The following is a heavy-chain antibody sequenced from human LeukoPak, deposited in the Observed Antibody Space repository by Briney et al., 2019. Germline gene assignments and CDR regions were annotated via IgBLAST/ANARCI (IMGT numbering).Heavy chain of an antibody. J-gene: IGHJ4*02. CDR1: GGSISSGDYY. Sequence: SQTLSLTCTVSGGSISSGDYYWSWIRQPPGKGLEWIGYIYYSGSTYYNPSLKSRVAISVDTSKNQFSLKLSSVTAADTAVYHCARDSSGYQGFDYWGQGTLVTVSS. V-gene: IGHV4-30-4*01. CDR2: IYYSGST. CDR3: ARDSSGYQGFDY. D-gene: IGHD3-22*01.